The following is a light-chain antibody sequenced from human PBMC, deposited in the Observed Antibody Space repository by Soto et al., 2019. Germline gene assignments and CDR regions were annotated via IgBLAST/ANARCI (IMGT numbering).Light chain of an antibody. V-gene: IGKV3-20*01. CDR1: QSVSTNF. Sequence: EIVLTQSPGTLSLSPGEGATLSCRASQSVSTNFFAWYQQKPGQAPSLLIYGASTRATGIPDGVSGSGSGTDFTLTISRLESEDFAVYYCQQYGRTSWTFGQGTKVDIK. CDR2: GAS. CDR3: QQYGRTSWT. J-gene: IGKJ1*01.